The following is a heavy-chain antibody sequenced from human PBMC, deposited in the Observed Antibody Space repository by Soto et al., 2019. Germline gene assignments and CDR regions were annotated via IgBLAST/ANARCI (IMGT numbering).Heavy chain of an antibody. Sequence: PSGTLSLTCTVSGGSLSSYYWSWVRQPPGKGLEWIGYIYYSGSTNYNPSLTNRVTISGDTSKNQFSLKLSSGTAADTAVYYCSGGVYSGYYDFCSGYPSKWCDPSGLRTMVIVSA. CDR3: SGGVYSGYYDFCSGYPSKWCDP. V-gene: IGHV4-59*01. CDR1: GGSLSSYY. CDR2: IYYSGST. D-gene: IGHD3-3*01. J-gene: IGHJ5*02.